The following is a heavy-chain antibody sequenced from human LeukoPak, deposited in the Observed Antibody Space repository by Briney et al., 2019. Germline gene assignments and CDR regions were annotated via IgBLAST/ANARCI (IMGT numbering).Heavy chain of an antibody. CDR1: GGSISSYY. V-gene: IGHV4-59*12. J-gene: IGHJ5*02. Sequence: SETLSLTCTVSGGSISSYYWNWIRQPPGKGLEWIGYIFYSGRTSYNPSLKSRVTLSVDTSKNQFSLKLSSVTAADTAVYYCARLGGSGSYFDAWFDPWGQGTLVTVSS. D-gene: IGHD3-10*01. CDR3: ARLGGSGSYFDAWFDP. CDR2: IFYSGRT.